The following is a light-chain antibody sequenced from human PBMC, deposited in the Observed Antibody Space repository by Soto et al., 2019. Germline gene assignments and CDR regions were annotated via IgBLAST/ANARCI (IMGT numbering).Light chain of an antibody. CDR2: SND. J-gene: IGLJ2*01. V-gene: IGLV1-44*01. Sequence: QSVLTQPPSASGTPGQRVTISCSGSRSNIGSNSVHWYHQLPGTAPKLLIYSNDLRPSGVPDRFSGSKSGASASLAIRGLQSEDEADYFCAAWDDSLNGVVFGGGTKLTVL. CDR3: AAWDDSLNGVV. CDR1: RSNIGSNS.